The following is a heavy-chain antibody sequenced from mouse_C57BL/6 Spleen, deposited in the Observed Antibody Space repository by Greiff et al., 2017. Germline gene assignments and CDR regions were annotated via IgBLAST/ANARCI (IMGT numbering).Heavy chain of an antibody. CDR1: GFNIKDYY. V-gene: IGHV14-2*01. J-gene: IGHJ2*01. CDR2: IDPEDGET. D-gene: IGHD1-1*01. CDR3: AGGERILRY. Sequence: SGAELVKPGASVKLSCTASGFNIKDYYMHWVKQRTEQGLAWIGRIDPEDGETKYAPKFQGKATITADTSSNTADLQLSRLTSDDTAVYYCAGGERILRYWGQGTTLTVSS.